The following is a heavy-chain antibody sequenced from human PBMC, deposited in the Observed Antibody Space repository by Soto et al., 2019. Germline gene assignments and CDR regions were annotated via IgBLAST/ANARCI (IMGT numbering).Heavy chain of an antibody. CDR2: IYYSGST. CDR1: GGSISSYY. D-gene: IGHD2-2*02. V-gene: IGHV4-59*01. CDR3: ARGGHCSSSSCYMTHYYYYMDV. Sequence: PSETLSLTCTVSGGSISSYYWSWIRQPPGKGLEWIGYIYYSGSTNYNPSLKSRVTISVDTSKNQFSLKLSSVTAADTAVYYCARGGHCSSSSCYMTHYYYYMDVWGKGNTVTVSS. J-gene: IGHJ6*03.